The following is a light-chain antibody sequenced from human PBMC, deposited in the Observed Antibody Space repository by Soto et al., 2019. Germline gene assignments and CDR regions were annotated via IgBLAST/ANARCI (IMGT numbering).Light chain of an antibody. J-gene: IGKJ3*01. V-gene: IGKV1-39*01. CDR3: QQSHTFPLT. CDR2: AAS. Sequence: DIEMTQSPSSLSASVGDRVTITCRASQTIASHLNWYQQKPGEAPKLLIYAASSLQSGVPLRFSGTSSGTTFTLIISSLQPEDFATYSCQQSHTFPLTFGPGTRVEIK. CDR1: QTIASH.